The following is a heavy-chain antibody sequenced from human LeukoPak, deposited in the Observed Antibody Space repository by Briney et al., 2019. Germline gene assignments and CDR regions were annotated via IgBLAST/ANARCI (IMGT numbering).Heavy chain of an antibody. V-gene: IGHV4-30-2*01. Sequence: SQTLSLTCAVSGGSISSGGYSWSWIRQPPGKGLEWIGYIYHSGSTYYNPSLKSRVTISVDRSKNQFSLKLSSVTAADTAVYYCARVSSYSFFFVYWGQGTLVTVSS. CDR3: ARVSSYSFFFVY. D-gene: IGHD3-10*01. J-gene: IGHJ4*02. CDR2: IYHSGST. CDR1: GGSISSGGYS.